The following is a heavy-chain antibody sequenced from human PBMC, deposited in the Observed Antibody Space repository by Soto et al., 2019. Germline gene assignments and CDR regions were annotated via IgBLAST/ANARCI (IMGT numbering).Heavy chain of an antibody. D-gene: IGHD3-10*01. CDR2: LYDLDGT. J-gene: IGHJ3*02. V-gene: IGHV3-53*01. CDR3: ATWHLREHAYDI. Sequence: GGSLKISCAAFVFTVSGKKYVAWVRQAPGKGLEWVSALYDLDGTYYADSVKRRFTTSSDSSRTTVYLQMNDLRPDDTAVYSCATWHLREHAYDIWGQGTTVTVS. CDR1: VFTVSGKKY.